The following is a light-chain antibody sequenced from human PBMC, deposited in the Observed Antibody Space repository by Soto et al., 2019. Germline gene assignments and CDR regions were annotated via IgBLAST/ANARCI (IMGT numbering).Light chain of an antibody. V-gene: IGKV3-20*01. J-gene: IGKJ5*01. Sequence: EIVLTQSPCTLSSSPGERATLSCGASQTVSRNNLVWYQQRNGQPPRLVIYGASSRATGIPDRFSGSGYGTDFSLTISRLETEDFAVYYCQQHGDAPITFGQGTRLEIK. CDR2: GAS. CDR1: QTVSRNN. CDR3: QQHGDAPIT.